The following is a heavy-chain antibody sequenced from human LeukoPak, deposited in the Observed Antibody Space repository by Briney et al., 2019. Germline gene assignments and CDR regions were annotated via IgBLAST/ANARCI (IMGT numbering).Heavy chain of an antibody. J-gene: IGHJ4*02. CDR2: IYFSGNA. Sequence: PSETLSLTCTVSGDSISSSNYYWAWIRQPPGKGLEWIGSIYFSGNAYYNPSLKSRVTISADTSKNQFSLKLSSVTAADTAVYYCASRRGLYWGQGTLVTVSS. CDR3: ASRRGLY. D-gene: IGHD6-25*01. CDR1: GDSISSSNYY. V-gene: IGHV4-39*01.